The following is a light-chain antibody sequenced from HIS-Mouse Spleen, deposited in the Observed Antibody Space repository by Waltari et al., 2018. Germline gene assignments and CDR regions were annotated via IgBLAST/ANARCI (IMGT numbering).Light chain of an antibody. Sequence: QSALTQPRSVSGSPGQSVTISCTGTSSDVGGYNYVSWYQQQPGKAPKLTIDYVSKRPSGVPVRFSGSKSGNTASLTISGLQAEDEAEYYCCSYAGSYTGVFGTGTKVTVL. CDR1: SSDVGGYNY. V-gene: IGLV2-11*01. CDR3: CSYAGSYTGV. CDR2: YVS. J-gene: IGLJ1*01.